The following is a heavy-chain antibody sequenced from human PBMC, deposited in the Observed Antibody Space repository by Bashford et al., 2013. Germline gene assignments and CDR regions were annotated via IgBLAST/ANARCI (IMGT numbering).Heavy chain of an antibody. Sequence: GGSLRLSCAASGFIFSNYGIHWVRQAPGKGLEWVALIWYDGSKQYYVESVKGRFTISRDNSKNTLYLQMSSLRAEDTAVYYCARDSTSGWTHFDYWGPGTLVTVSS. V-gene: IGHV3-33*01. CDR2: IWYDGSKQ. CDR1: GFIFSNYG. D-gene: IGHD6-19*01. CDR3: ARDSTSGWTHFDY. J-gene: IGHJ4*02.